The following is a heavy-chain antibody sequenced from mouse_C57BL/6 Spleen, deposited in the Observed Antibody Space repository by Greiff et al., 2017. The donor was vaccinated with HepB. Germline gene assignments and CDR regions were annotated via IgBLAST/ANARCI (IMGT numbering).Heavy chain of an antibody. CDR1: GYTFTSYW. V-gene: IGHV1-52*01. Sequence: QVQLQQPGAELVRPGSSVKLSCKASGYTFTSYWMHWVKQRPIQGLEWIGNIDPSDSETHYNQKFKDKATLTVDKSSSTAYMQLSSLTSEDSAVYYCARRDYGSDFDYWGQGTTLTVSS. J-gene: IGHJ2*01. CDR2: IDPSDSET. CDR3: ARRDYGSDFDY. D-gene: IGHD1-1*01.